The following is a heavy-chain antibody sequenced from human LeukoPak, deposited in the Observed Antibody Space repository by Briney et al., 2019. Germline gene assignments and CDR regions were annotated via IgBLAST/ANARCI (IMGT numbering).Heavy chain of an antibody. CDR1: GGSISSYY. J-gene: IGHJ4*02. Sequence: SETLSLTCTVSGGSISSYYWSWIRQPPGKGLEWIGYIYYSGSTYYNPSLKSRVTISVDTSKNQFSLKLSSVTAADTAVYYCARAGRYFDCWGQGTLVTVSS. CDR3: ARAGRYFDC. V-gene: IGHV4-59*12. CDR2: IYYSGST.